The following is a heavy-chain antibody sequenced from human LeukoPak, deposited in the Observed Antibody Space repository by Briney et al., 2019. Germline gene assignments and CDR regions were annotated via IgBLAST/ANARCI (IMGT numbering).Heavy chain of an antibody. Sequence: ASVKVSCKASGYIFTNYPMHWVRQDPGQRLEWMGWINTGNGDTKYSQKFQGRVTTTRDTSASTAYMELSSLRSEDTAVYYCAIPRYGSGWYYFDYWGQGTLVTVS. D-gene: IGHD6-19*01. J-gene: IGHJ4*02. CDR2: INTGNGDT. V-gene: IGHV1-3*04. CDR3: AIPRYGSGWYYFDY. CDR1: GYIFTNYP.